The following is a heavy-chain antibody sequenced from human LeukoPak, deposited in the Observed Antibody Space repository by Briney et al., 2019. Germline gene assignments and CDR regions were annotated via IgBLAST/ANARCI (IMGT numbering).Heavy chain of an antibody. V-gene: IGHV3-48*03. Sequence: GGSLRLSCAASEFTFSSYEMKWVRQASGQGLEWVSYISSSGSTIYYADSVKGRFTISRDNAKNSLYLQMNSLRAEDTAVYYCARLGYSSSWYHDYWGQGTLVTVSS. CDR1: EFTFSSYE. D-gene: IGHD6-13*01. J-gene: IGHJ4*02. CDR3: ARLGYSSSWYHDY. CDR2: ISSSGSTI.